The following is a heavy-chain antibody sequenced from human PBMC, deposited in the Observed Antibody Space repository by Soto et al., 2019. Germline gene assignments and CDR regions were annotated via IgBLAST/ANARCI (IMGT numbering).Heavy chain of an antibody. V-gene: IGHV4-59*01. J-gene: IGHJ4*02. CDR2: ISYSGAT. Sequence: SETLSLTCAVSGASISGYHWSWIRQFPGKGLECLGYISYSGATNYNPSLKSRVTMSIDTSKNQFSLKLISVTAADTAVYYCAREGNLGRWLQPLDYWGQGTLVTVSS. D-gene: IGHD5-12*01. CDR3: AREGNLGRWLQPLDY. CDR1: GASISGYH.